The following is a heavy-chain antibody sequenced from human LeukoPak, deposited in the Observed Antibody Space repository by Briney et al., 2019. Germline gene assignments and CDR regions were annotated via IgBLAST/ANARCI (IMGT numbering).Heavy chain of an antibody. CDR2: IYSGGST. Sequence: GGSLRLSCAASGFTVSSNYMSWVRQAPGKGLEWVSVIYSGGSTYYADSVKGRFTTSRDNSKNTLYLQMNSLRAEDTAVYYCARGYCSGGSCYPGDYWGQGTLVTVSS. V-gene: IGHV3-53*01. CDR3: ARGYCSGGSCYPGDY. CDR1: GFTVSSNY. D-gene: IGHD2-15*01. J-gene: IGHJ4*02.